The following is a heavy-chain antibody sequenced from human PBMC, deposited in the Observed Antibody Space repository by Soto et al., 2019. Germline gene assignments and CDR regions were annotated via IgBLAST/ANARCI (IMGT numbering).Heavy chain of an antibody. D-gene: IGHD6-13*01. CDR2: IKSKTDGGTT. Sequence: PGGSLRLSCAASGFTFSNAWMNWVRQAPGKGLEWVGRIKSKTDGGTTDYAAPVKGRFTISRDDSKNTLYLQMNSLKTEDTAVYYCTTVHSSSSWHMYAFAIWAQGTIVTVSS. V-gene: IGHV3-15*07. J-gene: IGHJ3*02. CDR3: TTVHSSSSWHMYAFAI. CDR1: GFTFSNAW.